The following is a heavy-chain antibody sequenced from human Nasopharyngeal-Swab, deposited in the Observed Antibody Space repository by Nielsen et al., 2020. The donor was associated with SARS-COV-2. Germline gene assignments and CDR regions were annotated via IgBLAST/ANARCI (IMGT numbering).Heavy chain of an antibody. CDR3: ARDRRMVRGVPTFDY. V-gene: IGHV3-30*03. J-gene: IGHJ4*02. D-gene: IGHD3-10*01. CDR2: ISYDGSNK. Sequence: GRQAPGKGLEWVAVISYDGSNKYYADSVKGRFTISRDNSKNTLYLQMNSLRAEDTAVYYCARDRRMVRGVPTFDYWGQGTLVTVPQ.